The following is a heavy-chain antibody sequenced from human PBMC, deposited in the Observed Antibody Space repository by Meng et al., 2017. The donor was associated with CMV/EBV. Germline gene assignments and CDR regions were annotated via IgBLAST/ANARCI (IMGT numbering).Heavy chain of an antibody. CDR2: ISAYNGNT. CDR1: GYTFTSYG. D-gene: IGHD2-2*02. J-gene: IGHJ6*02. V-gene: IGHV1-18*01. CDR3: ARSRPHCSSTSCYTGGVNYYYYGMDV. Sequence: ASVKVSCKASGYTFTSYGISWVRQAPGQGLEWMGWISAYNGNTNYAQKLQGRVTMTTDTSTSTAYMELRSLRSDDTAVYYCARSRPHCSSTSCYTGGVNYYYYGMDVWGQGTTVTVSS.